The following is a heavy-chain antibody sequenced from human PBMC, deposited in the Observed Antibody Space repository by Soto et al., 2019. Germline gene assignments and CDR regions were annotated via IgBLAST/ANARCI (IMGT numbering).Heavy chain of an antibody. J-gene: IGHJ4*02. CDR3: GSGLGGGWYYFDY. D-gene: IGHD6-19*01. CDR1: GYSFFNYG. CDR2: ITVNSGNT. Sequence: QGQLVQSGVEVKKPGASVKVSCKASGYSFFNYGIGWVRQAPGQGLEWMGWITVNSGNTNYPQKFQGRVTMTTDTSTNTAYMELGSLTSDDKAVYYCGSGLGGGWYYFDYWGPGTLVTVSS. V-gene: IGHV1-18*04.